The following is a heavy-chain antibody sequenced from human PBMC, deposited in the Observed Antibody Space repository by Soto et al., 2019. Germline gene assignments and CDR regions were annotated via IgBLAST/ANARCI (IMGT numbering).Heavy chain of an antibody. CDR2: IYHSGMT. CDR1: GGSISTGGYY. Sequence: QVQLQESGPGLVKSSQTLSLTCTVSGGSISTGGYYWSWIRQRPGRGLEWIGYIYHSGMTFSNPSLQSRVAISIDTSQNQFSLKLSSVTAADTAVYYRATVRWERHDAFDIWGHGTMVSVSS. V-gene: IGHV4-31*03. CDR3: ATVRWERHDAFDI. J-gene: IGHJ3*02. D-gene: IGHD1-1*01.